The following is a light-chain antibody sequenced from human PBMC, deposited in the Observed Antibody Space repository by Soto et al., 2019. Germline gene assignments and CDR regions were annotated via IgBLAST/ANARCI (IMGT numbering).Light chain of an antibody. V-gene: IGKV1-12*01. CDR3: LQHNSYPRT. CDR2: DXS. Sequence: EIQMSQSRPSVAAWEXDIIPITSPASEGISSWLAXXQQXXGXAPKXXXYDXSSLQSGVPSRLSGSGSGTEFTLTISSLQPEDFATYYCLQHNSYPRTFGGGTKVDIK. J-gene: IGKJ4*01. CDR1: EGISSW.